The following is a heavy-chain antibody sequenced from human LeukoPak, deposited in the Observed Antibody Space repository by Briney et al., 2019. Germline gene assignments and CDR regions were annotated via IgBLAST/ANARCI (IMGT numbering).Heavy chain of an antibody. CDR1: GGSISSYY. CDR2: ISSSGSN. D-gene: IGHD2-15*01. V-gene: IGHV4-59*08. CDR3: ARHSPYCSGGSCYFDY. Sequence: SQTLSLTCTVSGGSISSYYWGWIRQPPGKGLESIGYISSSGSNSFNPSLKSRVTISQDTSKNQLSLKLCSVTAADTAVYYCARHSPYCSGGSCYFDYWGQGTLVTVSS. J-gene: IGHJ4*02.